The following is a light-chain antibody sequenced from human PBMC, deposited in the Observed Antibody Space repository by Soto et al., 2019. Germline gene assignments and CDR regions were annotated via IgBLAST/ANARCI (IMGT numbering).Light chain of an antibody. CDR1: QSVSSR. V-gene: IGKV3-15*01. CDR2: GAF. CDR3: QQSYNTTWT. Sequence: EIELTQSPSTLSLSAGERVTLSCPASQSVSSRLAWYQQKPGQAPRLLIYGAFTMDTGIPARFNGSGSGTEFTLTISNLQPEDFAIYYCQQSYNTTWTFGQGTKVDIK. J-gene: IGKJ1*01.